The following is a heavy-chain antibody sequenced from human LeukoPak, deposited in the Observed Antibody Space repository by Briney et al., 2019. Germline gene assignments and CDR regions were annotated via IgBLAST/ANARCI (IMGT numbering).Heavy chain of an antibody. CDR1: GGSISSSYSY. V-gene: IGHV4-39*07. J-gene: IGHJ2*01. D-gene: IGHD3-22*01. CDR3: ARVTYYYDTSGPNGYFDL. Sequence: SETLSLTCTVSGGSISSSYSYWGWIRQPPGKGLEWIGNIYYSGITYYNPSLKSRVTMSLDTSKNQFSLKLSSVTAADTAVYYCARVTYYYDTSGPNGYFDLWGRGTLVAVSS. CDR2: IYYSGIT.